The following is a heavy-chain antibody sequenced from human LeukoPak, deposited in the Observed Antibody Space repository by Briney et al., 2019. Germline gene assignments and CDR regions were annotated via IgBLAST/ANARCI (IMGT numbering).Heavy chain of an antibody. J-gene: IGHJ4*02. CDR3: ARGLNCSSTSCYLDYFDY. D-gene: IGHD2-2*01. CDR2: ISSSGSTI. Sequence: GGSLRLSCAASGFTFSDYYMSWIRQAPGKGLEWVSYISSSGSTIYYADSVKGRFTISRDNAKNSLYLQMNSLRAEDTAVYYCARGLNCSSTSCYLDYFDYWGQGTLVTVSS. V-gene: IGHV3-11*04. CDR1: GFTFSDYY.